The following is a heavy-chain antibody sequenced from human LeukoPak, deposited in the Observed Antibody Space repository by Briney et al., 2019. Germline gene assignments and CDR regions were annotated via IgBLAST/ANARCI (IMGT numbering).Heavy chain of an antibody. V-gene: IGHV3-48*03. Sequence: GGSLRLSCAVSEFTFSNYEMNWIRQAPGKGLEWVSYITGNGGNVNYADSVKGRFTISRDNAKNSLYLQMSSLRVEDTAIYYCAREGESADRDAFDIWGQGTMITVSS. CDR1: EFTFSNYE. D-gene: IGHD3-16*01. CDR2: ITGNGGNV. CDR3: AREGESADRDAFDI. J-gene: IGHJ3*02.